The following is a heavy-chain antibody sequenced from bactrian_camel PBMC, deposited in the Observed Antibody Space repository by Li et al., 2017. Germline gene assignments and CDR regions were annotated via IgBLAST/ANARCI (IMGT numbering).Heavy chain of an antibody. J-gene: IGHJ4*01. CDR1: GFTFSTVY. D-gene: IGHD5*01. CDR3: SAGGPLDYGLGPGSCPLPWNY. Sequence: VQLLESGGDLVQPGGSLRLSCEASGFTFSTVYMAWVRQAPGKGLEWVSVISSSGGSTYYRDSVKGRFTISQDNAKNTVYLQMNSLKPEDTGVYYCSAGGPLDYGLGPGSCPLPWNYWGQGTQVTVS. V-gene: IGHV3S40*01. CDR2: ISSSGGST.